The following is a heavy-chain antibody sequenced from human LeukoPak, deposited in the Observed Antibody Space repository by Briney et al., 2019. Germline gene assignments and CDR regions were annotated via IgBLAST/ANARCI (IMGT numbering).Heavy chain of an antibody. CDR2: INPNSGGT. J-gene: IGHJ5*02. Sequence: ASVKVSCKASGYTFTGYYMHWVRQAPGQGLEWMGWINPNSGGTNYAQKLQGRVTMTRDTSISTAYMELSRLRSDDTAVYYCARAGLAARRWFDPWGQGTLVTVSS. CDR1: GYTFTGYY. D-gene: IGHD6-6*01. CDR3: ARAGLAARRWFDP. V-gene: IGHV1-2*02.